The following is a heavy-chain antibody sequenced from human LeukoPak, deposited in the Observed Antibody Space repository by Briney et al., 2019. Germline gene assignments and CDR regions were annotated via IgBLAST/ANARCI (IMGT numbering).Heavy chain of an antibody. CDR3: ARQVVVAATRQGFDY. J-gene: IGHJ4*02. CDR2: IYYSGST. V-gene: IGHV4-39*01. CDR1: GGSISSSSYY. Sequence: SETLPLTCTVSGGSISSSSYYWGWIRQPPGKGLEWIGSIYYSGSTYYNPSLKSRVTISVDTSKNQFSLKLSSVTAADTAVYYCARQVVVAATRQGFDYWGQGTLVTVSS. D-gene: IGHD2-15*01.